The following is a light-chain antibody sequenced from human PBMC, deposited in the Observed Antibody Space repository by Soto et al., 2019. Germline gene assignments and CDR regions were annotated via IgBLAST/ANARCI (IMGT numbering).Light chain of an antibody. CDR2: NAS. CDR3: QQSYSTPT. J-gene: IGKJ5*01. V-gene: IGKV1-39*01. Sequence: DIQMTQSPSSLSSSVGDRVTITCRASQNINRNLNWYQKKPGKAPKLLIYNASGLQTGVPSRFRGSGSATDFTITINSLQPEDFATYYCQQSYSTPTFGHGTRLEIK. CDR1: QNINRN.